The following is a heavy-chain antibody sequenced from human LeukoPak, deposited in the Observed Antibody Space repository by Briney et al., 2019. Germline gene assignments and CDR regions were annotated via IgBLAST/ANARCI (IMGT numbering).Heavy chain of an antibody. J-gene: IGHJ3*02. CDR2: IYYSGST. CDR3: ASTRRSGTYLEAFDI. CDR1: GDPIRSSSYY. Sequence: SETLSLTCSVSGDPIRSSSYYWGWIRQPPGKGLEWIGSIYYSGSTYYNPSLKNRATISVDTSKNQFSLKLTSVTAADTAVFYCASTRRSGTYLEAFDIWGQGTMVTISS. D-gene: IGHD1-26*01. V-gene: IGHV4-39*01.